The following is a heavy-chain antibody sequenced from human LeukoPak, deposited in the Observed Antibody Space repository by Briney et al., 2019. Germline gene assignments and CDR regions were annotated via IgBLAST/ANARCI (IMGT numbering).Heavy chain of an antibody. CDR3: AAGYNWNTPPFDP. CDR1: GFTSTSSA. J-gene: IGHJ5*02. D-gene: IGHD1-1*01. V-gene: IGHV1-58*01. Sequence: SVKVSCKASGFTSTSSAVQWVRQARGQRLEWIGWIVVGSGNTNYAQKFQERVTITRDMSTSTAYMELSSLRSEDTAVYYCAAGYNWNTPPFDPWGQGTLVTVSS. CDR2: IVVGSGNT.